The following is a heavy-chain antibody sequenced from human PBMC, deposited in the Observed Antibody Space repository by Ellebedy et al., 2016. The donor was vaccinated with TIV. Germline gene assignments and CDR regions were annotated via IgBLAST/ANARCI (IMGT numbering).Heavy chain of an antibody. CDR1: GYSFSTHW. CDR2: IYPGDSDT. D-gene: IGHD3-10*01. Sequence: GESLKISCKGSGYSFSTHWIGWVRQMPGKGLEWMGIIYPGDSDTRYSPSFQGQVTISVGKSISTAYLQWSSLKASDTAMYYCATRTMVRGDNWFDPWGQGTLVTVSS. J-gene: IGHJ5*02. CDR3: ATRTMVRGDNWFDP. V-gene: IGHV5-51*01.